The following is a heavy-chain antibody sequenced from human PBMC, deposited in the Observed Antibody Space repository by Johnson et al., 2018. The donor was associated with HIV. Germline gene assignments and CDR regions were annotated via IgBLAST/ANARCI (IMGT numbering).Heavy chain of an antibody. J-gene: IGHJ3*02. CDR1: GFTFSSYG. V-gene: IGHV3-30*03. CDR2: ISYDGSNK. Sequence: QVQLVESGGGVVQPGRSLRLSCAASGFTFSSYGMHWVRQAPGKGLEWVAVISYDGSNKYYADSVKGRFTISRDNSKNTLYLQMNSLRAEDTVVYYCARDAVVVGATSGGPPVNAYDIWGQGTMVTVSS. CDR3: ARDAVVVGATSGGPPVNAYDI. D-gene: IGHD1-26*01.